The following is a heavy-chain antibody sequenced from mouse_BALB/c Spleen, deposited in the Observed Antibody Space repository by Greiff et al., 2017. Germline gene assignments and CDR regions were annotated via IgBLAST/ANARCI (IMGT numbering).Heavy chain of an antibody. V-gene: IGHV1-54*03. D-gene: IGHD1-2*01. CDR1: GYAFTNYL. J-gene: IGHJ2*01. Sequence: QVQLQQSGAELVRPGTSVKVSCKASGYAFTNYLIEWVKQRPGQGLEWIGVINPGSGGTNYNEKFKGKATLTADKSSSTAYMQLSSLTSDDSAVYFCARCFTTAPPDYWGQGTTLTVSS. CDR3: ARCFTTAPPDY. CDR2: INPGSGGT.